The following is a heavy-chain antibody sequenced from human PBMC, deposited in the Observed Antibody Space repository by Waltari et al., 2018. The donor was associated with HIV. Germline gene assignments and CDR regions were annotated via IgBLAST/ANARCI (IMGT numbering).Heavy chain of an antibody. CDR1: GYTFTSYG. J-gene: IGHJ4*02. Sequence: QVQLVQSGAEVKKPGASVKVSCKASGYTFTSYGISWVRQAPGQGLEWMGWISAYNGNTNYAQKLQGRVTMTTDTSTSTAYMELRSLRSDDTAVYYCARAQGTYYYDSSGYFPGGYWGQGTLVTVSS. CDR3: ARAQGTYYYDSSGYFPGGY. D-gene: IGHD3-22*01. CDR2: ISAYNGNT. V-gene: IGHV1-18*01.